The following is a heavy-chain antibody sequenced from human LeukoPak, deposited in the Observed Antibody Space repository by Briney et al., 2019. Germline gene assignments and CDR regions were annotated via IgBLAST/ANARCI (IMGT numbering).Heavy chain of an antibody. CDR3: ARDLTSNVAVTEYHYYAMDV. D-gene: IGHD6-19*01. CDR2: ISAYNGST. Sequence: ASVKVSCKASGYTFTSYYMHWVRQAPGQGLEWMGWISAYNGSTKYAQKLQGRVTMTTDTSTGTAYVELRSLRPDDTAVYYCARDLTSNVAVTEYHYYAMDVWGQGTTVTVSS. V-gene: IGHV1-18*04. J-gene: IGHJ6*02. CDR1: GYTFTSYY.